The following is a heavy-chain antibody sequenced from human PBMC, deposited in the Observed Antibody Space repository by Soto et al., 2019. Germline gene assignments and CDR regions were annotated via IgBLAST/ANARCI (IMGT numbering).Heavy chain of an antibody. V-gene: IGHV1-69*06. Sequence: ASVKVSCKASGGTFSTYTFSWVRQAPGQGLEWMGRIIPIFGTPYYAQKFQGRVTITADKSTSTVYMELSSLRSDDTAVYFCARGLECRGYCLDKPTWFAPWGQGTLVTVSS. J-gene: IGHJ5*02. CDR1: GGTFSTYT. D-gene: IGHD2-15*01. CDR2: IIPIFGTP. CDR3: ARGLECRGYCLDKPTWFAP.